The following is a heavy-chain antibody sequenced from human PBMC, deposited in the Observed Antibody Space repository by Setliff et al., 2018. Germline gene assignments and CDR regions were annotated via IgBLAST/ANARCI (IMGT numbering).Heavy chain of an antibody. CDR3: ARMTGFQYIDV. D-gene: IGHD3-3*01. CDR2: IYTGGST. Sequence: PSETLSLTCTVSGGSISSASYYWGWIRQPAGKGLEWIGYIYTGGSTIYNPSLRSRVTISGDTSGNQFSLQLNSVTAADTAVYYCARMTGFQYIDVWGKGTTVTVSS. CDR1: GGSISSASYY. J-gene: IGHJ6*03. V-gene: IGHV4-61*09.